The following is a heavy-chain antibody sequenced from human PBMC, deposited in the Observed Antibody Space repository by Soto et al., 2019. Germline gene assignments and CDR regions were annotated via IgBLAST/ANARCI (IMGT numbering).Heavy chain of an antibody. CDR1: GFIVSIYY. CDR3: ARDSYTRY. Sequence: EVQLVESGGGLVQPGWSLRLSCAASGFIVSIYYMSWVRQAPGKGLEWVSIIYNDGSTYYADSVKGRITISRDDSKNTLYLKILSLRAENTAIYYCARDSYTRYWGQGTLVTVSS. CDR2: IYNDGST. V-gene: IGHV3-66*01. J-gene: IGHJ4*02. D-gene: IGHD4-4*01.